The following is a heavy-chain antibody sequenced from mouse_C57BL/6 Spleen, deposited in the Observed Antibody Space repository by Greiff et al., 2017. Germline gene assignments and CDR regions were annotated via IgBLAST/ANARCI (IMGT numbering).Heavy chain of an antibody. J-gene: IGHJ3*01. CDR2: IDPNSGGT. V-gene: IGHV1-72*01. CDR3: ARDWIGLLRLFDG. Sequence: VQLQQPGAELVKPGASVKLSCKASGYTFTSYWMHWVKQRPGRGLEWIGRIDPNSGGTKYTEKFKSKATLTVDKPSSTAYMQLSSLNSEDSAVYNCARDWIGLLRLFDGWGPGTLVTVSA. CDR1: GYTFTSYW. D-gene: IGHD1-1*01.